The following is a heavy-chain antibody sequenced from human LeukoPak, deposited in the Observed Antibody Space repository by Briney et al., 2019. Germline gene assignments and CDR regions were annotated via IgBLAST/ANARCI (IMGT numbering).Heavy chain of an antibody. CDR1: GFTFSSYA. V-gene: IGHV3-30*01. J-gene: IGHJ3*02. CDR3: ARGEYSSSWYDPDAFDI. CDR2: ISYDGSNK. D-gene: IGHD6-13*01. Sequence: GGSLRLSCAASGFTFSSYAMHWVRQAPGKGLEWVAVISYDGSNKYYADSVKGRFTISRDNSKNTLYLQMNSLRAEDTAVYYRARGEYSSSWYDPDAFDIWGQGTMVTVSS.